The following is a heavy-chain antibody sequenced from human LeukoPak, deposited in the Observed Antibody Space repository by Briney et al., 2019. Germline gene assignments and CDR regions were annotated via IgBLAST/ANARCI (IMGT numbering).Heavy chain of an antibody. J-gene: IGHJ4*02. V-gene: IGHV3-23*01. D-gene: IGHD6-13*01. CDR1: GPTFNNAW. Sequence: GVSLRLSCAASGPTFNNAWMSWVRQAPGKGLEWVSGISGSGGSTYYADSVKGRCTISRDNSKNTLYLQMNSLRAEDTAVYYCAKDESVIPAAVLDYWGQGTLVTVSS. CDR2: ISGSGGST. CDR3: AKDESVIPAAVLDY.